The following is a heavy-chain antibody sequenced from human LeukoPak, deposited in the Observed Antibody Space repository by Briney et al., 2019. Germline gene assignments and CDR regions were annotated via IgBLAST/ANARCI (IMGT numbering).Heavy chain of an antibody. J-gene: IGHJ4*02. D-gene: IGHD3-9*01. Sequence: ASVKVSCKASGYTFTSYGFSWVRQAPGHGLEWMGWISTYNGNTNYAQKLQGRVTMTTDTSMSTAYMELRSLRSDDTAVYYCARVAGLRYFDWVDYWGQGTPVTVSS. CDR3: ARVAGLRYFDWVDY. CDR1: GYTFTSYG. CDR2: ISTYNGNT. V-gene: IGHV1-18*04.